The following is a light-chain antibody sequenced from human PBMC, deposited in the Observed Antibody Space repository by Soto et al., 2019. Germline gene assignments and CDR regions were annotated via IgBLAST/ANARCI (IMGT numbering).Light chain of an antibody. CDR1: SSDVGGYNY. Sequence: QSALTQPPSASGSPGQSVTISCTGTSSDVGGYNYVSWYQQHPGKAPKVMIYEVSKRPSGVPDRFSGSKSGNTASLTVSGLQAEDEADYYCSSYAGGNNFVHVVFGGGTKLTVL. CDR2: EVS. CDR3: SSYAGGNNFVHVV. J-gene: IGLJ2*01. V-gene: IGLV2-8*01.